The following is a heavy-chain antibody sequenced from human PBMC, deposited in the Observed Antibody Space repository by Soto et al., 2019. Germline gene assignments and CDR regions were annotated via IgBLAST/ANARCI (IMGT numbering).Heavy chain of an antibody. J-gene: IGHJ3*02. Sequence: QLPLQQWGAGLLMPSETLSLTCAVYGGSFSGYYWSWIRQPPGKGRAWIGEINHSGSTNYNPSLKSRVTISVDTSKNQFYVNLRSVTAQDTAVYYCAKSVDGCDAFDIWGQGKMVTVAS. CDR1: GGSFSGYY. CDR2: INHSGST. V-gene: IGHV4-34*01. CDR3: AKSVDGCDAFDI. D-gene: IGHD3-10*01.